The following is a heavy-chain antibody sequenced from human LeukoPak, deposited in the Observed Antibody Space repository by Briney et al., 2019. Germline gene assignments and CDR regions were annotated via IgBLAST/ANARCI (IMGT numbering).Heavy chain of an antibody. CDR3: ARLGFVVPAVIFDY. J-gene: IGHJ4*02. D-gene: IGHD2-2*02. Sequence: GGSLRLSCAASGFTVSSNYMSWVRQAPGKGLEWVSVIYIGESTYYADSVKGRFTISRDISKNTLYLQMNSLRAEDTAMYYCARLGFVVPAVIFDYWGQGTLVTVSS. CDR2: IYIGEST. CDR1: GFTVSSNY. V-gene: IGHV3-53*01.